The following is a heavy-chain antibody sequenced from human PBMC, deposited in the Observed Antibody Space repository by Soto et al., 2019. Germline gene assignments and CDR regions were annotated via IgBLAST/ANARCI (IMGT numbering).Heavy chain of an antibody. Sequence: GGSLRLSCAASGFTYSSYAMSWVRQAPGKGLEWVSAISGSGGSTYYADSVKGRFTISRDNSKNTLYLQMNSLRAEDTAVYYCAKGVDSSSLVNWFDPWGQGTLVTVSS. CDR1: GFTYSSYA. J-gene: IGHJ5*02. V-gene: IGHV3-23*01. CDR2: ISGSGGST. CDR3: AKGVDSSSLVNWFDP. D-gene: IGHD6-6*01.